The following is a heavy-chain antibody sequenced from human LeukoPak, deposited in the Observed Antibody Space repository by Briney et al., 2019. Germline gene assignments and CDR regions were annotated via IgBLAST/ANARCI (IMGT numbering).Heavy chain of an antibody. CDR2: ISSSSSTI. CDR3: ARESWGAAAGTNWFDP. CDR1: GFTFSSYS. Sequence: GGSLRLSCAASGFTFSSYSMNWVRQAPGKGLEWVSYISSSSSTIYYADSVKGRFPISRDNAKNSLYLQMNSLRAEDTAVYYCARESWGAAAGTNWFDPWGQGTLVTVSS. D-gene: IGHD6-13*01. V-gene: IGHV3-48*04. J-gene: IGHJ5*02.